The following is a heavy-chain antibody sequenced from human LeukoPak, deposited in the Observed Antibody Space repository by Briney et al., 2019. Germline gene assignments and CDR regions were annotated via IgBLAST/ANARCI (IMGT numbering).Heavy chain of an antibody. V-gene: IGHV5-51*01. J-gene: IGHJ1*01. Sequence: PGESLKISCKGSGYSITSYLIAWVRQMPGKGLEWMGIVNPADSDTRYSPSFQGQVTISVDKSISTAYLQWSSLQASDTAMYYCATVLRIPAVGNTKYFQYWGQGTLVTVSS. CDR3: ATVLRIPAVGNTKYFQY. CDR1: GYSITSYL. D-gene: IGHD6-13*01. CDR2: VNPADSDT.